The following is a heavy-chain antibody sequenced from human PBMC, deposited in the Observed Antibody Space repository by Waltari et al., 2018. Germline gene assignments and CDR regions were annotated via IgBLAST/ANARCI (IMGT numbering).Heavy chain of an antibody. CDR2: ISSSSSYI. J-gene: IGHJ4*02. Sequence: EVQLVESGGGLVKPGGSLRLSCAASGFTFSSYSMNWVRQDPGKGLEWVSSISSSSSYIYYADSVKGRFTISRDNAKNSLYLQMNSLRAEDTAVYYCARGYYDSSGSYYFDYWGQGTLVTVSS. CDR1: GFTFSSYS. CDR3: ARGYYDSSGSYYFDY. D-gene: IGHD3-22*01. V-gene: IGHV3-21*01.